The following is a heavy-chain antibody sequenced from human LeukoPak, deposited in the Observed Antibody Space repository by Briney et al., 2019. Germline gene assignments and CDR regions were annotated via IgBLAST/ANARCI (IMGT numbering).Heavy chain of an antibody. Sequence: SETLSLTCTVSGGSISSGSYYWSWVRQPAGKGLELIGRIYTSGSTNYNPSLKSRVTISVDTSKNQFSLKLSSVTAADTAVYYCARQRYQKGNWFDPWGQGTLVTVSS. V-gene: IGHV4-61*02. CDR2: IYTSGST. CDR1: GGSISSGSYY. D-gene: IGHD2-2*01. CDR3: ARQRYQKGNWFDP. J-gene: IGHJ5*02.